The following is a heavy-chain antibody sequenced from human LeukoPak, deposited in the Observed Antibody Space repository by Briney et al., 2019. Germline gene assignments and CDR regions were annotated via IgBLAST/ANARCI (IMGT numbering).Heavy chain of an antibody. CDR3: ARDPQEVVPAATTSSGDY. CDR2: INPNSGGT. Sequence: ASVKVSCKASGYTFTGYYMHWVRQAPGQGLEWMGWINPNSGGTNYAQKFQGRVTMTRETSISTAYMELSRLRSDDTAVYYCARDPQEVVPAATTSSGDYWGQGTLVTVSS. CDR1: GYTFTGYY. J-gene: IGHJ4*02. V-gene: IGHV1-2*02. D-gene: IGHD2-2*01.